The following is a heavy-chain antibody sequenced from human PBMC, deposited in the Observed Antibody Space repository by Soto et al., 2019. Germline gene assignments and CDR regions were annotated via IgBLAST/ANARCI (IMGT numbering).Heavy chain of an antibody. J-gene: IGHJ3*02. CDR3: AKLGASSTSEGAFDI. Sequence: QVQLVESGGGVVQPGRSLRLSCAASGFTFSSYGMHWVRQAPGKGLEWVAVISYDGSNKYHADSVKGRFTISRDNSKNSRYLQMNSLRAEDTAVYYCAKLGASSTSEGAFDIWGQGTMVTVSS. CDR2: ISYDGSNK. D-gene: IGHD2-2*01. CDR1: GFTFSSYG. V-gene: IGHV3-30*18.